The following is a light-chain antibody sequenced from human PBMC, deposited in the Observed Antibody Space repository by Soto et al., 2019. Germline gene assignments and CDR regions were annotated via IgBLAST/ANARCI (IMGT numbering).Light chain of an antibody. CDR3: QQFTNYPIP. J-gene: IGKJ5*01. Sequence: AIQLTQSQSSLSASVGYRVTVTCRASQGISSALAWYQQKPGKAPKLLIYDASSLESGVPSRFSGSGSGTDFTLTISSLQPEDFATYYCQQFTNYPIPFGQGTRLEIK. CDR1: QGISSA. V-gene: IGKV1D-13*01. CDR2: DAS.